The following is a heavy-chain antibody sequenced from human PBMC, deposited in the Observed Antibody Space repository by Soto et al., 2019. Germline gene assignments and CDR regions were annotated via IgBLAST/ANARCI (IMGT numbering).Heavy chain of an antibody. Sequence: ASVKVSCKTSGYIFTSYYIHWVRQAPGQRLEWMGWINAGNGNTKYSQKFQGRVTITRDTSASTAYMELSSLRSEDTAVYYCAREGGYSYGQYFDYWGQGTLVTVSS. J-gene: IGHJ4*02. CDR3: AREGGYSYGQYFDY. V-gene: IGHV1-3*01. CDR1: GYIFTSYY. D-gene: IGHD5-18*01. CDR2: INAGNGNT.